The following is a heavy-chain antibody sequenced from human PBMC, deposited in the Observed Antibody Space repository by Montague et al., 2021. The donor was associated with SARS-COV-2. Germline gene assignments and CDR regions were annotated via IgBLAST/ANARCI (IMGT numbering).Heavy chain of an antibody. CDR1: GGSISTYY. Sequence: SETLSLTCTVSGGSISTYYWSWIRQPPGKGLEWIGYIYYSGSTNYNPSLKSRVTISVDTSKNQFSLKLSSVTAADTAVYYCARHGPFAVVTAIHDTFDIWGQGTMVTVSS. CDR3: ARHGPFAVVTAIHDTFDI. V-gene: IGHV4-59*08. CDR2: IYYSGST. J-gene: IGHJ3*02. D-gene: IGHD2-21*02.